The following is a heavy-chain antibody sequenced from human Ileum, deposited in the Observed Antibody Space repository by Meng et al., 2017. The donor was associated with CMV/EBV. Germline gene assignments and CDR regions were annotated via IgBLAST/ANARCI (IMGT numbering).Heavy chain of an antibody. CDR1: LTFSNIA. CDR3: AKDRGSLGLFGVVLALDY. D-gene: IGHD3-3*01. CDR2: IWNDSSNE. V-gene: IGHV3-33*06. Sequence: LTFSNIAMQWVRKDPGKGLEGVAVIWNDSSNEYYAEDVKGRYSVSRDNSRKTLYLQMNSLRAEDTAVYYCAKDRGSLGLFGVVLALDYWGQGALVTVSS. J-gene: IGHJ4*02.